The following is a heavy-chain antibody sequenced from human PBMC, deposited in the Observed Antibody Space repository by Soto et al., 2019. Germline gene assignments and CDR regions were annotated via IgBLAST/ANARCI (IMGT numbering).Heavy chain of an antibody. CDR3: ARAVSPYFGTWFDP. D-gene: IGHD3-10*01. Sequence: PSETLSLTCAVSGGSITSGNSYSWAWIRQPPGGGLEWIGSVSQLGATSYNPSLKSRVSVSLDKSKNQFSLRLSSVTAADMAVYYCARAVSPYFGTWFDPWGQGTLVTAPQ. CDR2: VSQLGAT. CDR1: GGSITSGNSYS. J-gene: IGHJ5*02. V-gene: IGHV4-30-2*01.